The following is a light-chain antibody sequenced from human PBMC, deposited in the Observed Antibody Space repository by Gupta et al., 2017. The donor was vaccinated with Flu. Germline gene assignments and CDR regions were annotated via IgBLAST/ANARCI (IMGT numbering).Light chain of an antibody. CDR2: EVS. J-gene: IGLJ2*01. V-gene: IGLV2-14*01. CDR3: SSYTSSRTRI. Sequence: QSALTQPASVSGSPGQSITISCTGASSDVGAYNFVSWYQHPPGKAPNLMIYEVSNRPAGVSSRFSGSKSGNTASLTISGLQAEDDADYYSSSYTSSRTRIFGGGTKLTVL. CDR1: SSDVGAYNF.